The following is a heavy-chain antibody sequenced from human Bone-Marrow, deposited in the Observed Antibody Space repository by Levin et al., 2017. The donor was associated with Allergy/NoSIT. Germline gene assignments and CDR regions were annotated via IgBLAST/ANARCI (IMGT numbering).Heavy chain of an antibody. CDR2: VDNAGDT. D-gene: IGHD3-10*01. CDR1: GGSVKNGGYS. CDR3: VADNYGSGPFHEVVEH. J-gene: IGHJ4*02. Sequence: SETLSLTCTVSGGSVKNGGYSWSWIRQSPGAGLEWIGYVDNAGDTHYKPSLGSRPTVSLDTSTSQFSPMLRSVTAADTAVYYCVADNYGSGPFHEVVEHWGRGILVTVSS. V-gene: IGHV4-30-4*08.